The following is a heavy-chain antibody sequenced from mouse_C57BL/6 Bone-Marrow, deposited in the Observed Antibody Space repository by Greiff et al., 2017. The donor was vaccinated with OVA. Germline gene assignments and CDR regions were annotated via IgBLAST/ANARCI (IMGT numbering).Heavy chain of an antibody. CDR2: IWTGGGT. V-gene: IGHV2-9-1*01. J-gene: IGHJ2*01. D-gene: IGHD2-5*01. CDR3: ARSEAYYSNYGAFDY. Sequence: VKLVESGPGLVAPSQSLSITCTVSGFSLTSYAISWVRQPPGKGLEWLGVIWTGGGTNYNSALKSRLSISKDNSKSQVFLKMNSLQTDDTARYYCARSEAYYSNYGAFDYWGQGTTLTVSS. CDR1: GFSLTSYA.